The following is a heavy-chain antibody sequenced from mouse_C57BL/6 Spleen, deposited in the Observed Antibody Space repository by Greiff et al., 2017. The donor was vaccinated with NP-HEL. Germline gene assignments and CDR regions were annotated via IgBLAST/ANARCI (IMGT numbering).Heavy chain of an antibody. CDR3: ARGRYLDY. CDR2: INYDGSST. Sequence: EVQLVESEGGLVQPGSSMKLSCTASGFTFSDYYMAWVRQVPEKGLEWVANINYDGSSTYYLDSLKSRFIISRDNAKNILYLQMSSLKSEDTATYYCARGRYLDYWGQGTTLTVSS. J-gene: IGHJ2*01. V-gene: IGHV5-16*01. CDR1: GFTFSDYY.